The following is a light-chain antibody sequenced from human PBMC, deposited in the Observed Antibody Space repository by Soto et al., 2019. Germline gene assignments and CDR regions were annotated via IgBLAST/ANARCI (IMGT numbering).Light chain of an antibody. V-gene: IGKV2-28*01. CDR2: LGS. CDR3: MQARQTPNT. J-gene: IGKJ5*01. CDR1: QSLQNSNGNIY. Sequence: DIVRTQSPLYMPAPPGEPASLSCRAIQSLQNSNGNIYLGWYLQKPGQYPQILIHLGSNRASGVPDRFSGSGSGTDFTLNISRVEAEEVGVYFCMQARQTPNTFGQWARLE.